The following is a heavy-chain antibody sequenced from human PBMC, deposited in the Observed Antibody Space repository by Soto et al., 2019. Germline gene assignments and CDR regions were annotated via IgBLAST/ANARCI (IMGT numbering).Heavy chain of an antibody. CDR1: GSSNSTTDYY. D-gene: IGHD3-22*01. Sequence: SLTCTGCGSSNSTTDYYSCWIRQPPGKGLEWITSIYYTGMTYYNPSLKSRVTISVDTSKNQFSLKLSSVTAADTAVYYCARANRPITMTYLNWFDPWGQGTLVTVSS. J-gene: IGHJ5*02. CDR3: ARANRPITMTYLNWFDP. V-gene: IGHV4-39*07. CDR2: IYYTGMT.